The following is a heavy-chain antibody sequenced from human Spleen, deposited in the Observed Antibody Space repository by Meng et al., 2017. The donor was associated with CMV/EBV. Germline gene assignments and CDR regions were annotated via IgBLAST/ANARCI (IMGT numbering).Heavy chain of an antibody. CDR3: ARDGRFLEWVLDDDFYDGMDV. CDR1: GYTFNAYY. CDR2: IYPKSGGT. V-gene: IGHV1-2*02. Sequence: ASVKVSCKASGYTFNAYYMHWVRQAPGQGLEWMGWIYPKSGGTKYAQKFQGRVTMTRDTSINTVYMELSRLSSDDTAVYYCARDGRFLEWVLDDDFYDGMDVWGQGTTVTVSS. J-gene: IGHJ6*02. D-gene: IGHD3-3*01.